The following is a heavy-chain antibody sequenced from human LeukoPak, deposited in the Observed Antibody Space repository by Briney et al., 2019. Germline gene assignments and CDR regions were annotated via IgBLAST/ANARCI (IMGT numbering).Heavy chain of an antibody. J-gene: IGHJ1*01. CDR2: ISYGGSNK. CDR3: AHTVTPRYFQF. D-gene: IGHD4-17*01. Sequence: GRSLRLSCAASGFTFNSYGMHWVRQAPGKGLEWVAVISYGGSNKFYSDSVKGRFTISRDNAKNSLYLQMNSLRTEDTALYYCAHTVTPRYFQFWGQGTLVTVSS. CDR1: GFTFNSYG. V-gene: IGHV3-30*03.